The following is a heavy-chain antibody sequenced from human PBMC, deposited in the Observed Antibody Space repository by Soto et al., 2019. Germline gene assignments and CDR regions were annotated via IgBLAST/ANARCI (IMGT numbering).Heavy chain of an antibody. Sequence: ASVKVSCKASGYTFTSYGISWVRQAPGQGLEWMGWISAYNGNTNYAQKLQGRVTMTTDTSTSTAYMELRSLRSDDTAVYYCARASLYCSGGSCYGMDWFDPWGQGTLVTVSS. CDR1: GYTFTSYG. J-gene: IGHJ5*02. CDR2: ISAYNGNT. V-gene: IGHV1-18*01. CDR3: ARASLYCSGGSCYGMDWFDP. D-gene: IGHD2-15*01.